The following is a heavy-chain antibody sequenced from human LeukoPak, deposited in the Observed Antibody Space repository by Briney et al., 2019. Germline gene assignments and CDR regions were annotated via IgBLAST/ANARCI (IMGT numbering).Heavy chain of an antibody. CDR2: ISAYNGNT. Sequence: ASVKVSCKASGYSFTSFGISWARQAPGQGLEWVGWISAYNGNTNYVQKFQGRVTMTTDTSTSTAYMEVRSLRSDDTAVFYCVRDLGVDTSMIFFDYWGQGTLVTVSS. J-gene: IGHJ4*02. CDR1: GYSFTSFG. V-gene: IGHV1-18*01. D-gene: IGHD5-18*01. CDR3: VRDLGVDTSMIFFDY.